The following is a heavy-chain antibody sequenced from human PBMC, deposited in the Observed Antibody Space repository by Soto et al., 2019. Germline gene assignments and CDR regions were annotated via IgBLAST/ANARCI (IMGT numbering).Heavy chain of an antibody. CDR3: ARGGDNWVY. Sequence: QVQLQQWGAGLLKPSETLSLTCDVYGGSFSGYYWSWIRQPPGKGLEWIGEINHSGSTNYNPSLKSRVTISVDTSKNQFSLKLSSVTAADTAVYYCARGGDNWVYWGQGTLVTVSS. CDR1: GGSFSGYY. V-gene: IGHV4-34*01. D-gene: IGHD4-17*01. CDR2: INHSGST. J-gene: IGHJ4*02.